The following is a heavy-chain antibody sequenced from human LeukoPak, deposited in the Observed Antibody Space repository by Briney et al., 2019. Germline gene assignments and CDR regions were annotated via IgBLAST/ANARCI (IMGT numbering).Heavy chain of an antibody. D-gene: IGHD3-22*01. V-gene: IGHV1-18*01. CDR1: GYTFTSCG. CDR2: ISAYNGNT. J-gene: IGHJ4*02. CDR3: EGAWLSLTSPDY. Sequence: SVTLSCNSSGYTFTSCGISWVRHAPGQGLEWMGWISAYNGNTNYAHNHPGRVTMTTDTATNTDYMELRSLSSVTTAVYYCEGAWLSLTSPDYWGQGTLVTVSS.